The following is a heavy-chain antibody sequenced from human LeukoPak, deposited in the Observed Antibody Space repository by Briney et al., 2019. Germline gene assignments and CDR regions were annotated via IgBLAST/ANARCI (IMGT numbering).Heavy chain of an antibody. Sequence: ASVKVSCKTSGYTFTSYGISWVRQAPGQGPEWMGWISAYNGNTNCAQKLQGRVTMTTDTSTSTAYMELRSLRSDDAAVYYCARDLGSSWHVERHWGQGTLVTVSS. CDR1: GYTFTSYG. J-gene: IGHJ1*01. CDR3: ARDLGSSWHVERH. D-gene: IGHD6-13*01. V-gene: IGHV1-18*01. CDR2: ISAYNGNT.